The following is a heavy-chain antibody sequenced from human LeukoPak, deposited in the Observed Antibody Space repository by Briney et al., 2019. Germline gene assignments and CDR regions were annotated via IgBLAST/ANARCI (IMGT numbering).Heavy chain of an antibody. CDR1: GYTFTSHG. J-gene: IGHJ4*02. D-gene: IGHD5-18*01. Sequence: ASVKVSCKASGYTFTSHGISWVRQAPGQGLEWMGWISSNNGNTKYAQKFQGRVTMTTETSTSTAYMELRSLRSGDTAVYYCARSDTAMDPVDYWGQGTLVTVSS. CDR3: ARSDTAMDPVDY. CDR2: ISSNNGNT. V-gene: IGHV1-18*01.